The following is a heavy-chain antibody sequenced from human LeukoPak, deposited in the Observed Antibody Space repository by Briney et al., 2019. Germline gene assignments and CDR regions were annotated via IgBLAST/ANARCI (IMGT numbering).Heavy chain of an antibody. V-gene: IGHV3-21*01. CDR3: ASFPLGQYYFDY. CDR2: ISSSSSYI. CDR1: GFSFSSYE. D-gene: IGHD7-27*01. J-gene: IGHJ4*02. Sequence: GGSLRLSCVVSGFSFSSYEMNWVRQAPGKGLEWVSSISSSSSYIYYADSVKGRFTISRDNAKNSLYLQMNSLRAEDTAVYYCASFPLGQYYFDYWGQGTLVTVSS.